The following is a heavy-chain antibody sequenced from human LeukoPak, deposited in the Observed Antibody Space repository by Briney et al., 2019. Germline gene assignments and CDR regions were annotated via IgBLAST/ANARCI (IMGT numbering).Heavy chain of an antibody. CDR2: MTGSGEGT. CDR3: AKILGVVWGPLETTGPIDH. J-gene: IGHJ4*02. CDR1: GFTFSSYA. V-gene: IGHV3-23*01. D-gene: IGHD3-16*01. Sequence: GGSLRLSCSASGFTFSSYAMTSVRQAPGRGLEWVSAMTGSGEGTNSADSVKGRFTISRDNSNNTLYLQMNSLRAEDTAVYYCAKILGVVWGPLETTGPIDHWGQGTLVTVSS.